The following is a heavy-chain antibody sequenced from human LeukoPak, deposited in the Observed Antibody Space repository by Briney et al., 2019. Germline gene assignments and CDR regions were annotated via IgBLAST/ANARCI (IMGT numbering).Heavy chain of an antibody. CDR3: ARSLATSYYYMDV. CDR1: GFGFSNYA. D-gene: IGHD5-12*01. J-gene: IGHJ6*03. V-gene: IGHV3-23*01. CDR2: ISGSGGTT. Sequence: GGSLRLSCAASGFGFSNYAMSWVRQAPGKGLEWVSGISGSGGTTYYADSVKGRFTISRDNSKNTLHLQMNSLRAEDTAVYYCARSLATSYYYMDVWGKGTTVTVSS.